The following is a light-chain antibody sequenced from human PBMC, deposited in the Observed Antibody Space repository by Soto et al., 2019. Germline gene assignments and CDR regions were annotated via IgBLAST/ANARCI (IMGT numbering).Light chain of an antibody. V-gene: IGLV1-44*01. Sequence: QFVLTQPPSASGTPGQWVTISCSGSSSNIGSNTVSWYQQVPGTAPKLLIYSNNQRPSGVPDRFSGSKSGTPASLATSGLQSEDEADSYCAAWDASLNALVFGTGTKVTVL. J-gene: IGLJ1*01. CDR2: SNN. CDR3: AAWDASLNALV. CDR1: SSNIGSNT.